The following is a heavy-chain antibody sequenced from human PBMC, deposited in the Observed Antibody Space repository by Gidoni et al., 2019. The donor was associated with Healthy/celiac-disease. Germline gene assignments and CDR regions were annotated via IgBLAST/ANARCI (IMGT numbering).Heavy chain of an antibody. V-gene: IGHV4-34*01. CDR2: INHSGST. Sequence: QVQLQQWGAGLLKPSETLSLTCAVYGGSFSGYYWCWIRQPPGKGLEWIGEINHSGSTNYNPSLKSRVTISVDTSKNQFSLKLSSVTAADTAVYYCARFADSQEYFQHWGQGTLVTVSS. CDR3: ARFADSQEYFQH. CDR1: GGSFSGYY. J-gene: IGHJ1*01. D-gene: IGHD5-18*01.